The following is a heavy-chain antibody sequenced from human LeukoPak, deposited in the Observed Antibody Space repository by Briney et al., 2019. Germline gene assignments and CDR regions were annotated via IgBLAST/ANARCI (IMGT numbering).Heavy chain of an antibody. Sequence: SETLSLTCIVSGYSISSGYYWGWIRQSPGKGLEWIGNVYHTGSTYYNPSLKSRVTISVDTSKNQFSLKLSSVTAADTAVYYCARDLTLWFGEENWFDPWGQGTLVTVSS. CDR1: GYSISSGYY. CDR2: VYHTGST. J-gene: IGHJ5*02. V-gene: IGHV4-38-2*02. CDR3: ARDLTLWFGEENWFDP. D-gene: IGHD3-10*01.